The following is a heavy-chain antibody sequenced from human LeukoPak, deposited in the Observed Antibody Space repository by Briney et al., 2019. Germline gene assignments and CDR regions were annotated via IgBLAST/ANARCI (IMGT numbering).Heavy chain of an antibody. J-gene: IGHJ4*02. CDR3: ARDYGGSYYKYYFDY. D-gene: IGHD1-26*01. CDR1: GFTFSDYY. Sequence: PGGSLRLSCAASGFTFSDYYMSWIRQAPGKGLEWVSYISSSGSTIYYADSVKGRFTISRDNAKNSLYLQMSSLRAEDTAVYYCARDYGGSYYKYYFDYWGQGTLVTVSP. V-gene: IGHV3-11*01. CDR2: ISSSGSTI.